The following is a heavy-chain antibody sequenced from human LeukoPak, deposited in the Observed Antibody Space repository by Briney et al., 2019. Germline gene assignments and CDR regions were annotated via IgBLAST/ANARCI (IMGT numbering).Heavy chain of an antibody. CDR3: ARHSTHYYDSSGYYYDFDY. Sequence: SETLSLTCTVSGGSISSYYWSWVRQPPGKGLEWIGYIYYSVSTNYNPSLKSRVTISVDTSKNQFSLKLSSVTAADTAVYYCARHSTHYYDSSGYYYDFDYWGQGTLVTVSS. CDR1: GGSISSYY. V-gene: IGHV4-59*08. CDR2: IYYSVST. J-gene: IGHJ4*02. D-gene: IGHD3-22*01.